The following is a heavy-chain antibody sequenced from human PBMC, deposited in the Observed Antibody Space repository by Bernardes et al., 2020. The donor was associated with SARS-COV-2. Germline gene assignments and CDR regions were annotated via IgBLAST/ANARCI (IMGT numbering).Heavy chain of an antibody. Sequence: SETLSLTCTVSGGSVSSGSIYWSWIRQPPGKGLEWIGDSYYSGSTNYNPSLKSRVTISVDTSKNQYSLKLTSVTAADTAVYYCARLGYSYYWEIDYWGQGAMVTVSS. CDR3: ARLGYSYYWEIDY. CDR2: SYYSGST. V-gene: IGHV4-61*01. D-gene: IGHD5-18*01. CDR1: GGSVSSGSIY. J-gene: IGHJ4*02.